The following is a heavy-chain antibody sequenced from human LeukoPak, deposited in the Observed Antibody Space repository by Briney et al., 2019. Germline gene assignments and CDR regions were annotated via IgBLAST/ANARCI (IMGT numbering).Heavy chain of an antibody. J-gene: IGHJ6*03. D-gene: IGHD2-2*01. V-gene: IGHV4-30-2*01. CDR1: GDSVTSGGYY. CDR3: ARVFLGYQLIGDYYYYYMDV. Sequence: SETLSLTCTVSGDSVTSGGYYWSWIRQPPGKGLEWIGYFYHSGSTYYNPSLKSRVTISEDRSKNQFSLKLSSVTAADTAVYYCARVFLGYQLIGDYYYYYMDVWGKGTTVTVSS. CDR2: FYHSGST.